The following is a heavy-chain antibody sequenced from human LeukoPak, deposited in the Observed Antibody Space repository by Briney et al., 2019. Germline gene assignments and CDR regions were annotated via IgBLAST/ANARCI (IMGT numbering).Heavy chain of an antibody. CDR2: IYYNGVT. J-gene: IGHJ4*02. CDR1: GGSIRSSSYY. CDR3: ARDCSGGSCYSLALDY. V-gene: IGHV4-39*02. D-gene: IGHD2-15*01. Sequence: PSETLSLTCTVSGGSIRSSSYYWGWIRQPPGKGLEWIGTIYYNGVTQYNPSLKSRVTMSVDTSKNQFSLKLTSVTAADTAVYYCARDCSGGSCYSLALDYWGQGTLVTVSS.